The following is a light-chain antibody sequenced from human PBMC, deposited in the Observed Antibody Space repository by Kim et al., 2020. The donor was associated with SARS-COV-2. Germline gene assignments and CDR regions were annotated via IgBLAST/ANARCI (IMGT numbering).Light chain of an antibody. CDR2: GAT. Sequence: EIVLTQSAATLSVSLGERATLSCRASQSITTRLAWYHQRPGQSPRLLIFGATIRATGTPARISGSGSGDVFTLTISSLQSEDVGVYYCQQDYDWRVISSGGGTQVDI. V-gene: IGKV3D-15*01. CDR3: QQDYDWRVIS. J-gene: IGKJ4*01. CDR1: QSITTR.